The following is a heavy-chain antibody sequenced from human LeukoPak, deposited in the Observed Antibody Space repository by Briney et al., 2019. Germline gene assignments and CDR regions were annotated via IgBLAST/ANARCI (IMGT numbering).Heavy chain of an antibody. V-gene: IGHV4-59*08. Sequence: PSGTLSLTCTVSGGSISSYYWSWIRQPPGKGLEWIGYIYYSGSTNYNPSLKSRVTISVDTSKNQFSLKLSSVTAADTAVYYCARHPLRSAAGSDYWGQGTLVTVSS. CDR1: GGSISSYY. CDR3: ARHPLRSAAGSDY. CDR2: IYYSGST. D-gene: IGHD6-13*01. J-gene: IGHJ4*02.